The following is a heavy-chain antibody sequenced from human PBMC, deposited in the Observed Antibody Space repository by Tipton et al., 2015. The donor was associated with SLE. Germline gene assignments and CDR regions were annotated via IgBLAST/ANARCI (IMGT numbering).Heavy chain of an antibody. V-gene: IGHV4-30-4*02. CDR1: GGSISSGGYY. CDR3: AREWAHDAFDI. Sequence: TLSLTCTVSGGSISSGGYYWSWIRQPPGKGLEWIGYIYYSGSTYYNPSLKSRVTISVDTSKNQFSLKLSSVTAADTAVYYCAREWAHDAFDIWGQGTMVTVSS. J-gene: IGHJ3*02. CDR2: IYYSGST.